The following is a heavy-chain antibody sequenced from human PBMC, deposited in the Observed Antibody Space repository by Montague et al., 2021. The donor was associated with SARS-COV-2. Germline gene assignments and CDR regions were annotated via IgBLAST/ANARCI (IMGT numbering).Heavy chain of an antibody. D-gene: IGHD3-10*01. J-gene: IGHJ4*02. Sequence: SETLSLTCTVSGGSISSSSYYWGWICQPPGKGLEWIGSIYYSGTTYYNPSLKSRVTISVDTSKNQFSLKLSSVTAADTAVYYCARHVRSLMVWGPDFDYWGQGTLVTVSS. CDR2: IYYSGTT. CDR3: ARHVRSLMVWGPDFDY. V-gene: IGHV4-39*01. CDR1: GGSISSSSYY.